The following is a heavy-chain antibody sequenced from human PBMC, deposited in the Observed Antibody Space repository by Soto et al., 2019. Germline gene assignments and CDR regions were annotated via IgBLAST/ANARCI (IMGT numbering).Heavy chain of an antibody. J-gene: IGHJ6*02. Sequence: EVQVVESGGGLVQPGGSLRLSCAASGFTVSSNYMSWVRQTPGKGLEWVSLIYSGGAIVYADSVMGRFTVSRDNCRNTLYLQMTSLRAEDTAVYFCARDFGSDATGYYGMGVWGQGTTVTVSS. CDR1: GFTVSSNY. V-gene: IGHV3-66*01. CDR3: ARDFGSDATGYYGMGV. CDR2: IYSGGAI. D-gene: IGHD3-10*01.